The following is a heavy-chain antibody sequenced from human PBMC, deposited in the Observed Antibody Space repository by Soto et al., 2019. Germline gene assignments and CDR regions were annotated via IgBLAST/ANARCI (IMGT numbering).Heavy chain of an antibody. D-gene: IGHD6-13*01. V-gene: IGHV3-23*01. CDR3: AKPAAANSFTWSDP. J-gene: IGHJ5*02. Sequence: EVQLLESGGGLVQPGGSLRLSCVASGFTFSSYAMSWVRQAPGKGLQWVSALSGSGDTTYYIDSVKGRLTISRDNSKNTLYLQMNNLRAEDTAVYYCAKPAAANSFTWSDPWGQGILVTVSS. CDR1: GFTFSSYA. CDR2: LSGSGDTT.